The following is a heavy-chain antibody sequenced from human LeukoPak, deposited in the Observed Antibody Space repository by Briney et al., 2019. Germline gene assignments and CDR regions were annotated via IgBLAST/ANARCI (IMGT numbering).Heavy chain of an antibody. Sequence: ASVKVSCKASGYTFTSYGISWVRQAPGQGLEWMGWISAYNGNKNYAQKLQGRVTMTTDTSTNTAYMELRSLRSDDTAVYYCARVGYYDSSGYYFGWGQGTLVTVSS. V-gene: IGHV1-18*01. J-gene: IGHJ4*02. CDR2: ISAYNGNK. CDR3: ARVGYYDSSGYYFG. D-gene: IGHD3-22*01. CDR1: GYTFTSYG.